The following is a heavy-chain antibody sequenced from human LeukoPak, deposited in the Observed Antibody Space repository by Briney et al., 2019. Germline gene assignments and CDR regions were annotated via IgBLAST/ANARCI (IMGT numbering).Heavy chain of an antibody. CDR1: GFTFNNYA. D-gene: IGHD1-26*01. CDR2: ISYSDDST. V-gene: IGHV3-23*01. J-gene: IGHJ4*02. CDR3: AKIAITSTILYYDH. Sequence: GGSLRLSCATSGFTFNNYAMSWVRQVPGKGLEWVSSISYSDDSTYYADSVKGRFTISRDNSKNTLYLQSNSLRAEDTAVYYCAKIAITSTILYYDHWGRGTLVTVSS.